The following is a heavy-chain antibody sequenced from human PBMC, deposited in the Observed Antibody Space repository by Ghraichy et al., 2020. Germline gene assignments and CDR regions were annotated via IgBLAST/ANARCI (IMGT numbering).Heavy chain of an antibody. J-gene: IGHJ4*02. CDR3: ARGTRILESLGY. V-gene: IGHV1-8*01. CDR1: GYTFTSYD. Sequence: ASVKVSCKASGYTFTSYDINWVRQATGQGPEWMGWMNTNSGNTGYAQKFQGRVTMTRNTSISTAYMELYSLRSEDTAVYYCARGTRILESLGYWGQGTLVTVSS. CDR2: MNTNSGNT. D-gene: IGHD3-3*01.